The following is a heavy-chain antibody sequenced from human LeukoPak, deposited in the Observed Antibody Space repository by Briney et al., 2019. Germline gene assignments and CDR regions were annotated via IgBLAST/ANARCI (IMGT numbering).Heavy chain of an antibody. CDR3: ARGRGSS. CDR2: IGTRGTTM. CDR1: GFTFTSYV. V-gene: IGHV3-48*02. J-gene: IGHJ5*02. D-gene: IGHD2-21*01. Sequence: GGSLRLSCAASGFTFTSYVMNWVRQPPGKGLEWISYIGTRGTTMYYADSVKGRFTISRDNAKNSLYLQMNSLRDADTAIYYCARGRGSSWGQGTLVTVSS.